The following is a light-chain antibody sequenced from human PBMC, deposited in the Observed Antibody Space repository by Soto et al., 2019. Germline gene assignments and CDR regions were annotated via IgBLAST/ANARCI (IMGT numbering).Light chain of an antibody. CDR2: GAS. Sequence: DIVMTQSPDSLAVSLGERATINCKSSQTVIKSSDNKHCLAWFQQKPGQPPKLLIYGASTRESGAPDRFSGSGSGRDLTLTISSLQAEDVAVYYCQQFYSSPPMFTSGHGTKLEIK. CDR3: QQFYSSPPMFT. J-gene: IGKJ2*01. CDR1: QTVIKSSDNKHC. V-gene: IGKV4-1*01.